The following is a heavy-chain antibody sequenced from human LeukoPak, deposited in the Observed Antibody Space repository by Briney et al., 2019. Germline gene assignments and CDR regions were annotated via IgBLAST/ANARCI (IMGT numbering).Heavy chain of an antibody. CDR3: TSAETGDVDH. V-gene: IGHV3-73*01. J-gene: IGHJ5*02. CDR2: IRSRANKYTT. Sequence: PGGSLRLSCAASGFTFSSYGMHWVRQASGKGLEWVGHIRSRANKYTTVYTASVKGRFTISRDDSKNMAYLQMDSLRAEDTAVYYCTSAETGDVDHWGQGTLVTVSS. D-gene: IGHD7-27*01. CDR1: GFTFSSYG.